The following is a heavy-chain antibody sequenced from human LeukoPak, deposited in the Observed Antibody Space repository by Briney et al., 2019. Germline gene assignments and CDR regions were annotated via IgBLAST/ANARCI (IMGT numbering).Heavy chain of an antibody. D-gene: IGHD3-3*01. CDR3: AKATIFGVVRFDY. Sequence: GGSLRLSCAASGFTFSSYAMSWVRQALGKGLEWVSAISGSGGSTYYADSVKGRFTISRDNSKNTLYLQMNSLRAEDTAVYYCAKATIFGVVRFDYWGQGTLVTVSS. CDR2: ISGSGGST. CDR1: GFTFSSYA. V-gene: IGHV3-23*01. J-gene: IGHJ4*02.